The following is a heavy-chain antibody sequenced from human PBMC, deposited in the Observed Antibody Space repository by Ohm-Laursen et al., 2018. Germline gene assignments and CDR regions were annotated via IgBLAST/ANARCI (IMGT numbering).Heavy chain of an antibody. CDR1: GFTFSSYE. V-gene: IGHV3-48*03. CDR3: AKDARNYVWGNFGS. D-gene: IGHD3-16*01. CDR2: ISSSGSTI. Sequence: SLRLSCTASGFTFSSYEMNWVRQAPGKGLEWVSYISSSGSTIYYADSVKGRFTISRDNAKNSLYLQMNSLRAEDTAVYYCAKDARNYVWGNFGSWGQGTLVTVSS. J-gene: IGHJ4*02.